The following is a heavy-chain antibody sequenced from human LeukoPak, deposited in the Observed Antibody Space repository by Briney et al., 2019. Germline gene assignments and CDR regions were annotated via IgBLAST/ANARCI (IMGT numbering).Heavy chain of an antibody. J-gene: IGHJ4*02. D-gene: IGHD6-13*01. CDR2: ISGSGGST. V-gene: IGHV3-23*01. Sequence: GGSLRLSCAASGFTVSSNYMSWVRQAPGKGLEWVSAISGSGGSTYYADSVKGRFTISRDNSKNTLYLQMNSLRAEDTAVYYCAKSLTAGAGNFDYWGQGTLVTVSS. CDR1: GFTVSSNY. CDR3: AKSLTAGAGNFDY.